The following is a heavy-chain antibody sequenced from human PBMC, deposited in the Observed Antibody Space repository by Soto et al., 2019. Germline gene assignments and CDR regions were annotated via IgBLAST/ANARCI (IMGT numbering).Heavy chain of an antibody. Sequence: GGSLRLSCAASGFSFDDYTMHWVRQAPGKGLEWVSLINWDSGTTDYADSVKGRFTISRDSSKNSVYLQLNNLRIEDTALYYCANYIRPSGWYSLYFWGPGTTVTVSS. J-gene: IGHJ6*02. CDR3: ANYIRPSGWYSLYF. D-gene: IGHD6-19*01. CDR1: GFSFDDYT. V-gene: IGHV3-43*01. CDR2: INWDSGTT.